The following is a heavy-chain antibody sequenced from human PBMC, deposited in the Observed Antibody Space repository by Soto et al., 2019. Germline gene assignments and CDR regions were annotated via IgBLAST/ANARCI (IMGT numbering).Heavy chain of an antibody. V-gene: IGHV1-18*01. CDR2: ISAYNGNT. Sequence: QVQLVQSEAEVKKPGASVKVSCKSSGYTSTSYGISWVRKAPGQGLEWMGWISAYNGNTNYAQKLQRRVTMSTDTSTSTAYMELRSLRSGDTGVYYCASLDPVYGERGIDPLGQGTLVTVSS. D-gene: IGHD4-17*01. CDR1: GYTSTSYG. CDR3: ASLDPVYGERGIDP. J-gene: IGHJ5*02.